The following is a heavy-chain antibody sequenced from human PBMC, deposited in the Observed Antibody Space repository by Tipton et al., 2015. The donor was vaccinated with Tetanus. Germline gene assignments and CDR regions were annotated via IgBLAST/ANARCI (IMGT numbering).Heavy chain of an antibody. V-gene: IGHV4-31*03. CDR3: ARRGGGSTFDH. Sequence: TLSLTCSVSGGSISSGGYYWSWIRQHPGKGLEWIGYIYYTGNTYYNPSLKSRLTISLDTSKNQFSLRPSSLSAADTAVYFCARRGGGSTFDHWGQGTLVTVSS. J-gene: IGHJ4*02. D-gene: IGHD1-26*01. CDR1: GGSISSGGYY. CDR2: IYYTGNT.